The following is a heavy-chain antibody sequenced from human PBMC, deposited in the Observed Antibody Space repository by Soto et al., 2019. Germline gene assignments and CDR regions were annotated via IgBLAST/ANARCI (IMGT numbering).Heavy chain of an antibody. CDR1: GYSFSNYW. CDR3: ARQPEIDRDY. D-gene: IGHD2-2*01. CDR2: IYPDDSDA. J-gene: IGHJ4*02. Sequence: PGESLKISCKCSGYSFSNYWLVWVRQMPGKGLEWMEIIYPDDSDARYSPSFQGQVTISAGKSITAAYLQWSSLKASDTAMYYCARQPEIDRDYWGQGALVTVAS. V-gene: IGHV5-51*01.